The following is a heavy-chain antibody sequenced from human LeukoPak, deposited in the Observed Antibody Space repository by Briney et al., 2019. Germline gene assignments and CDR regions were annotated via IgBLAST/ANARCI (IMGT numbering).Heavy chain of an antibody. CDR3: ASSYYFDY. J-gene: IGHJ4*02. D-gene: IGHD2-2*01. V-gene: IGHV3-74*01. Sequence: GGSLRLSCAASGFTLSSYWMHWVRHAPGKGLVWVSRINSDESRTSYADSVKGRFTISRDNTKNTLYLQMNSLRAEDTAVYYCASSYYFDYWGQGTLVTVSS. CDR1: GFTLSSYW. CDR2: INSDESRT.